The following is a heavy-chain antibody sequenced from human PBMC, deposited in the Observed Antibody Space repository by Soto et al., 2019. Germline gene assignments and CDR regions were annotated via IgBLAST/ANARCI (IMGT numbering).Heavy chain of an antibody. J-gene: IGHJ4*02. Sequence: GGSLRLSCAFSGLTFNKLWMAWVRQAPGEGLEWVSGINGSGRKTYYADSVKGRFTISRDNSKNTFYLRMSSLRAEDTAVYFCASRNYYETGAYYYYYFDYWGLGTLVTVSS. CDR3: ASRNYYETGAYYYYYFDY. CDR1: GLTFNKLW. CDR2: INGSGRKT. V-gene: IGHV3-23*01. D-gene: IGHD3-22*01.